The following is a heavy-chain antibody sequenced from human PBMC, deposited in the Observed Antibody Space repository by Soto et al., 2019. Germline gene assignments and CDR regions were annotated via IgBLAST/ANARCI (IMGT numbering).Heavy chain of an antibody. CDR2: IYYSGST. D-gene: IGHD6-6*01. J-gene: IGHJ6*02. CDR1: GGSISSGGYY. V-gene: IGHV4-31*03. Sequence: SETLSLTCTVSGGSISSGGYYWSWIRQHPGKGLEWIGYIYYSGSTYYNPSLKSRVTISVDTSKNQFSLKLSSVTAADTAVYYCARGSSIAGLYYGMDVWGQGTTVTVSS. CDR3: ARGSSIAGLYYGMDV.